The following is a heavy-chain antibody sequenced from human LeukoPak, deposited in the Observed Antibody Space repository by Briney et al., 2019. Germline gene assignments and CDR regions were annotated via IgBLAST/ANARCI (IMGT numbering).Heavy chain of an antibody. J-gene: IGHJ4*02. CDR2: INPNSGGT. CDR1: GYTFTGYY. V-gene: IGHV1-2*02. D-gene: IGHD3-10*01. CDR3: ARGPRRSWFGTIQAVDY. Sequence: ASVKVSCKASGYTFTGYYMHWVRQAPGQGLEWMGWINPNSGGTNYAQKFQGRVTMTRDTSISTANMELSRLRSDDTAVYYCARGPRRSWFGTIQAVDYWGQGTLVTVSS.